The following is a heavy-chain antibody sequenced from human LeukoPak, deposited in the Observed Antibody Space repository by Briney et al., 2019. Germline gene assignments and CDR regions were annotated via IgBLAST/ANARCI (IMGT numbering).Heavy chain of an antibody. J-gene: IGHJ4*02. CDR2: ISSSSSYI. CDR1: GFTFSSYS. D-gene: IGHD6-13*01. V-gene: IGHV3-21*01. CDR3: ARGGRSSSSWYGY. Sequence: PGGSLRLSCAASGFTFSSYSMNWVRQAPGKGLEWVSSISSSSSYIYCADSVKGRFTISRDNAKNSLYLQMNSLRAEDTAVYYCARGGRSSSSWYGYWGQGTLVTVSS.